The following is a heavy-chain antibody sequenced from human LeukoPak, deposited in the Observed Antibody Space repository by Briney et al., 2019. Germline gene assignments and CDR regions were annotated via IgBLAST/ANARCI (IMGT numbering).Heavy chain of an antibody. CDR1: GFTFSSYE. V-gene: IGHV3-48*03. D-gene: IGHD6-13*01. Sequence: GGSLRFSCAASGFTFSSYEMNWVRQAPGKGLEWVSYISNSGSSIYYADSVKGRFTISRDNAKNSLYLQMNSLRAEDTAVYYCASSRGSWPDYFDYWGQGTLVTVSS. J-gene: IGHJ4*02. CDR2: ISNSGSSI. CDR3: ASSRGSWPDYFDY.